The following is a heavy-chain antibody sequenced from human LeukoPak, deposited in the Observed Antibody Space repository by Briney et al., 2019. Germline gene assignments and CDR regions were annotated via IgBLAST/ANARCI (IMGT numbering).Heavy chain of an antibody. CDR3: AREYYGSGRNWFDP. Sequence: SEALSLTSTVSGGSISSSSYYWGWIRQPPGKGLEWIGYIYYSGSTNYNPSLKSRVTISVDTSKNQFSLKLSSVTAADTAVYYCAREYYGSGRNWFDPWGQGTLVTVSS. J-gene: IGHJ5*02. CDR1: GGSISSSSYY. V-gene: IGHV4-61*01. D-gene: IGHD3-10*01. CDR2: IYYSGST.